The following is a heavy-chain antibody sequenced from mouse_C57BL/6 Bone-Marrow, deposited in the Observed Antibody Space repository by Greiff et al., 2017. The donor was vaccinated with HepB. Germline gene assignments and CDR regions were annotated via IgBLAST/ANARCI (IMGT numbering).Heavy chain of an antibody. D-gene: IGHD1-1*01. CDR3: ARGVITTVRTTGYYFDY. V-gene: IGHV1-75*01. Sequence: VKLMESGPELVKPGASVKISCKASGYTFTDYYINWVKQRPGQGLEWIGWIFPGSGSTYYNEKFKGKATLTVDKSSSTAYMLLSSLTSEDSAVYFCARGVITTVRTTGYYFDYWGQGTTLTVSS. CDR1: GYTFTDYY. CDR2: IFPGSGST. J-gene: IGHJ2*01.